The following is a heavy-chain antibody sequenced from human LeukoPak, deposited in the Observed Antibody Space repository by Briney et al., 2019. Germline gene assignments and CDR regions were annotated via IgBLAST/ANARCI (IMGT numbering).Heavy chain of an antibody. CDR2: ISYDGSNK. J-gene: IGHJ4*02. Sequence: AGGSLRLSCAASGFTFSSYGMHWVRQAPGKGLEWVAVISYDGSNKYYADSVKGRFTISRDNSKNTLYLQMNSLRAEDTAVYYCAKDNTRHTVVVPAAFDYWGQGTLVTVSS. V-gene: IGHV3-30*18. CDR3: AKDNTRHTVVVPAAFDY. CDR1: GFTFSSYG. D-gene: IGHD2-2*01.